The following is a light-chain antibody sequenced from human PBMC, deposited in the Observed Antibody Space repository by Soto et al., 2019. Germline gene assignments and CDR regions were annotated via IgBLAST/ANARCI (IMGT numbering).Light chain of an antibody. CDR2: STY. V-gene: IGLV7-43*01. Sequence: QTVVTQEPSLTVSPGGTVTLTCASSTGAVTSDYYPNWLQQKPGQAPRSLIHSTYTRHFWTPARFSGFLLGGKAALTVSDVQPEDEADYYCLLYHGAAQVFGGGTQLTVL. J-gene: IGLJ3*02. CDR1: TGAVTSDYY. CDR3: LLYHGAAQV.